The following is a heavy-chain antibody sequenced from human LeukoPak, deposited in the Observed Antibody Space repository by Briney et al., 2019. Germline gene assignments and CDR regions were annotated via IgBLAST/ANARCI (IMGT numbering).Heavy chain of an antibody. CDR2: IRYDGNNK. Sequence: GGSLRLSCAASGFPFSDYVMHWVRQAPGKGLGWVAVIRYDGNNKYYADSVKGRFTISRDNAKNSLYLQMNSLRAEDTAVYYCARLRYDFVWGSYDYWGQGTLVTVSS. D-gene: IGHD3-16*01. J-gene: IGHJ4*02. V-gene: IGHV3-33*01. CDR1: GFPFSDYV. CDR3: ARLRYDFVWGSYDY.